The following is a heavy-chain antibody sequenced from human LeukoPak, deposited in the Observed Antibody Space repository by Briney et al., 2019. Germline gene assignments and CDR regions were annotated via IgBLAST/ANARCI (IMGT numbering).Heavy chain of an antibody. Sequence: ASVKVSCKVSGYTLTELSMHWVRQAPGKGLEWMGGFDPEDGETFYAQKFQGRVTMTEDTSTDTAYMELSSLRSEDTAVYYCATDRQPDCSSTSCSLDYWGQGTLVTVSS. CDR3: ATDRQPDCSSTSCSLDY. D-gene: IGHD2-2*01. CDR1: GYTLTELS. J-gene: IGHJ4*02. V-gene: IGHV1-24*01. CDR2: FDPEDGET.